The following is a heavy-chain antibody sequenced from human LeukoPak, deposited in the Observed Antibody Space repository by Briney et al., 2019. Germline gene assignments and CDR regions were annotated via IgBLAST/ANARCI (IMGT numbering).Heavy chain of an antibody. Sequence: PGGSLRLSCAASGFTFSSYAMSWVRQAPGKGLEWVSAISGSGGSTYYADSVKGRFTISRDSAKNTLYLQMNSLRAEDTAVYYCARGAIAVAVTTFDYWGQGTLVTVSS. CDR2: ISGSGGST. D-gene: IGHD6-19*01. CDR1: GFTFSSYA. J-gene: IGHJ4*02. CDR3: ARGAIAVAVTTFDY. V-gene: IGHV3-23*01.